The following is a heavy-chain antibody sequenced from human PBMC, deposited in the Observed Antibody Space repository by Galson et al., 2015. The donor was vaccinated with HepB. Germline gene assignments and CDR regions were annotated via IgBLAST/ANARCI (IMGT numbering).Heavy chain of an antibody. J-gene: IGHJ3*02. Sequence: SLRLSCAASRLTFSTYTMNWVRQAPGKGLEWVSSISSSDNYKYYADSVKGRFTVSRDNAKNSLYLQMNSLRVEDTGVYYCARDRRASSSWFGTFDAFDIWGQGAMVTVSS. V-gene: IGHV3-21*01. CDR1: RLTFSTYT. CDR2: ISSSDNYK. CDR3: ARDRRASSSWFGTFDAFDI. D-gene: IGHD6-13*01.